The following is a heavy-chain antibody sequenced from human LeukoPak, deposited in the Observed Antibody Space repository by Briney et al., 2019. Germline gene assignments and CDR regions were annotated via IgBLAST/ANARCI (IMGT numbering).Heavy chain of an antibody. CDR2: GGNT. V-gene: IGHV3-66*01. J-gene: IGHJ4*02. D-gene: IGHD3-10*02. Sequence: GGNTYYADSVKGRFTISRDNSKNTLYLQMNSLRAEDTAVYFCARDSCSIYWGQGTLVTVSS. CDR3: ARDSCSIY.